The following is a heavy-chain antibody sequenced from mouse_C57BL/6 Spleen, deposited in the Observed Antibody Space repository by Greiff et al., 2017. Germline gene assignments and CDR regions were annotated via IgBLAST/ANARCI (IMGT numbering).Heavy chain of an antibody. J-gene: IGHJ2*01. CDR1: GYTFTSYW. D-gene: IGHD2-3*01. CDR2: IDPSDSYT. Sequence: QVQLQQPGAELVMPGASVKLSCKASGYTFTSYWMHWVKQRPGQGLEWIGEIDPSDSYTNYNQKFKGKSTLTVDKSSSTAYMQLSSLTSEDSAVYDCARWYDGYGFDYWGQGTTLTVSS. V-gene: IGHV1-69*01. CDR3: ARWYDGYGFDY.